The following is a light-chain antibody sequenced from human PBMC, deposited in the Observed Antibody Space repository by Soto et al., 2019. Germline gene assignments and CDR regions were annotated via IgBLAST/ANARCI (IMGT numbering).Light chain of an antibody. CDR2: AAS. CDR3: QQANSFPLT. V-gene: IGKV1-12*01. Sequence: DIQMTQSPSSVSASVGDRVTITCRASQAISSYLAWYQQKPGKAPKLLIYAASSLQSGVPSRFSGSGSGTDFSLTISSQQPEDFATYYCQQANSFPLTFGPGTKVDIK. CDR1: QAISSY. J-gene: IGKJ3*01.